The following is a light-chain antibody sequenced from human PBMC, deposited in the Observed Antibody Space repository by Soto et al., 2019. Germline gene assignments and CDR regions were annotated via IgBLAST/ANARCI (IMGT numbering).Light chain of an antibody. CDR2: GAS. Sequence: EIVLTQSPGTLSLSPGERATLSCRASQSVSSSYLAWYQHKPGQAPRLLIYGASSRATGIPDRFSGSGSGTDFTLTISRLEPEDFAVYYCQQYGSSPPTWTFGQGTKVDIK. CDR1: QSVSSSY. CDR3: QQYGSSPPTWT. J-gene: IGKJ1*01. V-gene: IGKV3-20*01.